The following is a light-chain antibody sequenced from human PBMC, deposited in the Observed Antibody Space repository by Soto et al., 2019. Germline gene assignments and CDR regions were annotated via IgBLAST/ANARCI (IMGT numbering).Light chain of an antibody. CDR2: DAS. CDR1: QSVSSY. CDR3: QQRGNWPWT. Sequence: EIVLTQSPATLSLSPGERATLSCRASQSVSSYLAWYQQKPGQAPRLLIYDASNRATGIPARFSGSGSGTVITITISSLEPEDFAVYYCQQRGNWPWTFGQGTKVEIK. V-gene: IGKV3-11*01. J-gene: IGKJ1*01.